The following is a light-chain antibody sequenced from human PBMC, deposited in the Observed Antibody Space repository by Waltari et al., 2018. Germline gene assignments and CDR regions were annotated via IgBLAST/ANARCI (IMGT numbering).Light chain of an antibody. CDR2: EVN. CDR3: GSYAGNAKLYVI. Sequence: QSALTQPASVSGSPGQSITISCTGTSGDVGSYDLVSWYQQHPGKAPQLIIYEVNKRPSGVSSRFSGSKSGNTASLTISGLQAEDEAVYNCGSYAGNAKLYVIFGGGTKLSVL. J-gene: IGLJ2*01. CDR1: SGDVGSYDL. V-gene: IGLV2-23*02.